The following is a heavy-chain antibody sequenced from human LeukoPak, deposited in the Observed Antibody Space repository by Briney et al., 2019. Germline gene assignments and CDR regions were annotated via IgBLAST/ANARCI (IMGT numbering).Heavy chain of an antibody. V-gene: IGHV4-59*01. CDR1: GGSISSYY. CDR3: ARGHLSYDSITSPAFDI. D-gene: IGHD3-22*01. J-gene: IGHJ3*02. CDR2: IYYSGST. Sequence: SETLSLTCTVSGGSISSYYWSWIRQPPGKGLEWIGYIYYSGSTNYNPSLKSRVTISVDTSKNQFSLRLSSVTAADTAVYYCARGHLSYDSITSPAFDIWGQGTMVTVSS.